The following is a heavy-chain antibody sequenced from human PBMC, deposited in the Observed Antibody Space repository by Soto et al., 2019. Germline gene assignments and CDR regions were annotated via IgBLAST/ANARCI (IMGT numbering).Heavy chain of an antibody. V-gene: IGHV1-69*01. CDR3: ARDRASVALRGVIPGYYYMDV. D-gene: IGHD3-10*01. J-gene: IGHJ6*03. Sequence: AISWVRQAPGQGLEWMGGIIPIFGTANYAQKFQGRVTITADESTTTAFMELRSLKSDDTAVYFCARDRASVALRGVIPGYYYMDVWGKGTTVTVSS. CDR1: A. CDR2: IIPIFGTA.